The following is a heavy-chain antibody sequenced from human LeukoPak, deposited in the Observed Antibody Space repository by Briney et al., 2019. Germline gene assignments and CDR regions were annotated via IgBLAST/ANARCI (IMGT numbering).Heavy chain of an antibody. J-gene: IGHJ4*02. Sequence: GGSLRLSCAASGFTFGSYGIRWVRQAPGKALDWVTFIRSDGSDKFYADSVKGRFTISRDNSKKTVYLQMNSLTVEDAAVYYCAKGLNIVVVPAAMLTGGGYFDYWGQGTLVTVSS. CDR3: AKGLNIVVVPAAMLTGGGYFDY. CDR2: IRSDGSDK. V-gene: IGHV3-30*02. D-gene: IGHD2-2*01. CDR1: GFTFGSYG.